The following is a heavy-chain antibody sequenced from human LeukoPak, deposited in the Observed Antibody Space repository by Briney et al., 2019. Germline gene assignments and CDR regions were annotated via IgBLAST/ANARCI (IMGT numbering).Heavy chain of an antibody. CDR3: VKSDRPDYADFGLGS. CDR1: GFAFSTYT. V-gene: IGHV3-48*01. J-gene: IGHJ5*02. CDR2: ISGPTI. D-gene: IGHD4-17*01. Sequence: GGSLRLSCAASGFAFSTYTMNWVRQAPGKGLEWVAYISGPTISYADSVRGRFTISRDNSKNTLYFQMSSLRADDTAVYYCVKSDRPDYADFGLGSWGQGTLVTVSS.